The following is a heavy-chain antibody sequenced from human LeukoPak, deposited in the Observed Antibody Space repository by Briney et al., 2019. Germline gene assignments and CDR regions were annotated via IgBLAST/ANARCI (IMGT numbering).Heavy chain of an antibody. V-gene: IGHV4-59*11. Sequence: SETLSLTCTVSGGSIRSHYWSWIRQPPGKGLEWIGYIYYSGSTNYNPSLKSRVTISVDTSKNQFSLKLSSVTAADTAVYYCARGGRYCSGGSCPKYGMDVWGQGTTVTVSS. CDR2: IYYSGST. CDR3: ARGGRYCSGGSCPKYGMDV. CDR1: GGSIRSHY. D-gene: IGHD2-15*01. J-gene: IGHJ6*02.